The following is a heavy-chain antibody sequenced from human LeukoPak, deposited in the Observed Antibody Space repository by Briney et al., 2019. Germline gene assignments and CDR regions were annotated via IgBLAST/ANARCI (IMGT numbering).Heavy chain of an antibody. D-gene: IGHD4-11*01. CDR2: ISGSGGST. CDR1: GFTFSSYA. CDR3: ATPKRTTVTKNFDY. J-gene: IGHJ4*02. Sequence: GGSLRLSCAASGFTFSSYAMSWVRQAPGKGLEWVSAISGSGGSTYHADSVKGRFTISRDNSKNTLYLQMNSLRAEDTAVYYCATPKRTTVTKNFDYWGQGTLVTVSS. V-gene: IGHV3-23*01.